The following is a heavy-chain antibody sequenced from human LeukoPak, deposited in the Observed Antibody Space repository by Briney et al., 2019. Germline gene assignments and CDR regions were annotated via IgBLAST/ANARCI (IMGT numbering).Heavy chain of an antibody. Sequence: ASVKVSCKASGYTFTGYYMHWVRQAPGQELEWMGRINPNSGGTNYAQKFQGRVTMTRDTSISTAYMELSRLRSDDTAVYYCARVAPNYYDSSGYYYLLGYWGQGTLVTVSS. J-gene: IGHJ4*02. V-gene: IGHV1-2*06. CDR1: GYTFTGYY. CDR3: ARVAPNYYDSSGYYYLLGY. CDR2: INPNSGGT. D-gene: IGHD3-22*01.